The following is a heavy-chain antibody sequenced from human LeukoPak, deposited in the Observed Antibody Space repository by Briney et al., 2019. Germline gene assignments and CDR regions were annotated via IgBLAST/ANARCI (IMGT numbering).Heavy chain of an antibody. CDR1: GFTFSTYW. Sequence: GGSLRLSCAASGFTFSTYWMHWVRQAPGKGLVRVSRINSDGSNTNYADSVKGRFTISRDNAKNTLYLQMNSLTAEDTAVYYCARDRVTTVSTCPDYWGQGTLVTVSS. V-gene: IGHV3-74*01. CDR3: ARDRVTTVSTCPDY. J-gene: IGHJ4*02. D-gene: IGHD4-11*01. CDR2: INSDGSNT.